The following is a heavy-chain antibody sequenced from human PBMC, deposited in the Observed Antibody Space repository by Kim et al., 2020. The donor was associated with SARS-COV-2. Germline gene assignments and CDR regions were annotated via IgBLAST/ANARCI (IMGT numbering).Heavy chain of an antibody. D-gene: IGHD5-12*01. V-gene: IGHV4-39*01. Sequence: SETLSLTCTVSGGSIGSGSYYWGWIRQPPGKGLEWIGSIFYSGNTYYNPSLKSRVTIFIDTSKNQFSLKLNSVTAEDTAVYYCARRATLTYNWFDPWGQGTLVTVSS. CDR2: IFYSGNT. CDR1: GGSIGSGSYY. J-gene: IGHJ5*02. CDR3: ARRATLTYNWFDP.